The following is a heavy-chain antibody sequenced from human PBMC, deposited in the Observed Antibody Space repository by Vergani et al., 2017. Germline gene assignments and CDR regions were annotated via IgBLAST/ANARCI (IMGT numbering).Heavy chain of an antibody. V-gene: IGHV3-30*02. CDR1: GFTFSSYG. J-gene: IGHJ6*02. Sequence: QVQLVESGGGVVQPGGSLRLSCAASGFTFSSYGMHWVRQAPGKGLEWVAFIRYDGSNKDYADSVKGRFTISRDNSKNTLYLQMNSLRAEDTAVYYCLRGDYVIENYYYGMDVWGQGTTVTVSS. CDR3: LRGDYVIENYYYGMDV. D-gene: IGHD4-17*01. CDR2: IRYDGSNK.